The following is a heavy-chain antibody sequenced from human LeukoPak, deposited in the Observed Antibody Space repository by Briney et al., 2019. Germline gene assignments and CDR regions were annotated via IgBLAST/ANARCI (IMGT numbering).Heavy chain of an antibody. J-gene: IGHJ3*02. CDR3: ARGYCSSTSCYAFDI. CDR2: IIPILGIA. D-gene: IGHD2-2*01. Sequence: GASVKVSCKASGGTFSSYTISWVRQAPGQGLEWMGRIIPILGIANYAQKFQGRVTITADKSMSTAYMELSSLRSEDTAVYYCARGYCSSTSCYAFDIWGQGTMVTVSS. CDR1: GGTFSSYT. V-gene: IGHV1-69*02.